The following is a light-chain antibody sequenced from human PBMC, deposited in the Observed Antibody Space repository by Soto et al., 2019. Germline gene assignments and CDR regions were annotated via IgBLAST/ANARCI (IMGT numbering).Light chain of an antibody. CDR3: QQYGGSPRT. J-gene: IGKJ1*01. V-gene: IGKV3-20*01. CDR1: QGVGQS. CDR2: GAS. Sequence: EVVLTQSPGALSLSPGERATLSCRASQGVGQSLAWYQQRPGQAPRLLISGASTRATGIPDRISGSGSGTDFTLTISRLEPEDFAVYYCQQYGGSPRTFGQGTKVELK.